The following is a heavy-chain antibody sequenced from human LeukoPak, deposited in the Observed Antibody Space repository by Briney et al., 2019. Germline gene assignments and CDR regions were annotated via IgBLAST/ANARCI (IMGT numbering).Heavy chain of an antibody. D-gene: IGHD5-18*01. J-gene: IGHJ4*02. Sequence: GGSLRLSCAASGFTFSSYWMSWVRQAPGKGLEWVANIKQDGSEKYYVDSVKGRFTISRDNAKNSLYLQMNSLRAEDTAVYYCARDLSGVTGYTYGRGIDYWGQGTLVTVSS. CDR1: GFTFSSYW. CDR3: ARDLSGVTGYTYGRGIDY. CDR2: IKQDGSEK. V-gene: IGHV3-7*01.